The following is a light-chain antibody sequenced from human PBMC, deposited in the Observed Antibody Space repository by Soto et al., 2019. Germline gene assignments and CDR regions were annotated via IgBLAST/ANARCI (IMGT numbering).Light chain of an antibody. CDR2: DVS. CDR1: RSDVGGYNY. V-gene: IGLV2-14*01. Sequence: QSVLTQPASVSGSPGQSITISCTGTRSDVGGYNYVSWYQQHPGKAPKLMIYDVSKRPSGVSNRFSGSKSGNTASLTISGLQAEDEADYYCSSDTSSSTPLFGTGTKLTVL. J-gene: IGLJ1*01. CDR3: SSDTSSSTPL.